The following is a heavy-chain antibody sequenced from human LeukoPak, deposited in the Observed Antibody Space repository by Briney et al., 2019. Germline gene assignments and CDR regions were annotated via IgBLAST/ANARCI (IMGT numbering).Heavy chain of an antibody. J-gene: IGHJ3*02. CDR1: GYTFSKFG. D-gene: IGHD4-23*01. V-gene: IGHV1-18*01. Sequence: ASVKVSCKASGYTFSKFGIAWVRQAPGQGLEWMGWISGNNDNPQSAQDLQGRVTVTTDRSTSTAYMELRSLRHDDTAVYYCARGDGGNPWDAFDIWAKGQWSPSLQ. CDR3: ARGDGGNPWDAFDI. CDR2: ISGNNDNP.